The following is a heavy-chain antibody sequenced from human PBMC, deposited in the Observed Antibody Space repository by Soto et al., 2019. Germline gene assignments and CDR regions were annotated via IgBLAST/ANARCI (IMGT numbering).Heavy chain of an antibody. V-gene: IGHV3-74*01. CDR1: GFICKMYW. J-gene: IGHJ4*02. CDR2: IYNDGTYS. Sequence: LXLSCAASGFICKMYWMHWVRQSPGKGLVWISRIYNDGTYSDYADSVRGRFTISRDNVNDTLYLQMNNLRAEDSGLYYCTRGPRPISTGTGAYWGQGTQVTVSS. D-gene: IGHD3-10*01. CDR3: TRGPRPISTGTGAY.